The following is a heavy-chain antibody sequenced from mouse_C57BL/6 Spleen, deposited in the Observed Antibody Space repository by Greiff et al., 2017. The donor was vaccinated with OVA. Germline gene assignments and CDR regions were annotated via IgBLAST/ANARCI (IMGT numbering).Heavy chain of an antibody. CDR2: ISYDGSN. Sequence: DVQLVESGPGLVKPSQSLSLTCSVTGYSITSGYYWNWIRQFPGNKLEWMGYISYDGSNNYNPSLKNRISITRDTSKNQFFLKLNSVTTEDTATYYCARGNLLADYYAMDYWGQGTSVTVSS. CDR3: ARGNLLADYYAMDY. D-gene: IGHD1-1*01. CDR1: GYSITSGYY. V-gene: IGHV3-6*01. J-gene: IGHJ4*01.